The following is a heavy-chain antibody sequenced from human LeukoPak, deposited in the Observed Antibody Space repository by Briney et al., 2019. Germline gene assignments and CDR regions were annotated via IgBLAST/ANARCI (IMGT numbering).Heavy chain of an antibody. CDR2: IWYDGSNK. CDR1: GFTFSSYG. Sequence: PGRSLRLSCAASGFTFSSYGMHWVRQAPGKGLEWVAVIWYDGSNKYYADSVKGRFTISRDNSKNTLYLQMNSLRAEDTAVYYCARDDGVGSSWRTYFDYWGQGTLVTVSS. D-gene: IGHD6-13*01. CDR3: ARDDGVGSSWRTYFDY. J-gene: IGHJ4*02. V-gene: IGHV3-33*01.